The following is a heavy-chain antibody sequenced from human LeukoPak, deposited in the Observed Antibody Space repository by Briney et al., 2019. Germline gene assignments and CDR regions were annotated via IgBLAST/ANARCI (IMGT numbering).Heavy chain of an antibody. CDR2: ISYDGSNK. CDR1: GFLFSNAW. CDR3: ARDQWFGNYYDSSGTFDY. V-gene: IGHV3-30*03. J-gene: IGHJ4*02. Sequence: GGSLRLSCAASGFLFSNAWMSWVRQAPGKGLEWVAVISYDGSNKYYADSVKGRFTISRDNSKNTLYLQMNSLRAEDTAVYYCARDQWFGNYYDSSGTFDYWGQGTLVTVSS. D-gene: IGHD3-22*01.